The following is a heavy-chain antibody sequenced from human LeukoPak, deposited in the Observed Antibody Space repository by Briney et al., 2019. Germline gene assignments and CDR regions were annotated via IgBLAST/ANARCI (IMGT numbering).Heavy chain of an antibody. CDR3: ARDAYYYDSSGYYRFDY. CDR2: IYYSGST. CDR1: GGSISSGSYY. Sequence: SETLSLTCTVSGGSISSGSYYWGWIRQPPGQGLEWIGTIYYSGSTYYNPSLKSRVTISVDTSKNQFSLKLSSVTAADTAVYYCARDAYYYDSSGYYRFDYWGQGTLVTVSS. D-gene: IGHD3-22*01. J-gene: IGHJ4*02. V-gene: IGHV4-39*07.